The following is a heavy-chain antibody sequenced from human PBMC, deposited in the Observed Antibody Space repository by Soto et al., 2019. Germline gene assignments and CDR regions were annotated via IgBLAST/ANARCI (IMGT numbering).Heavy chain of an antibody. CDR1: GGTFNTFA. J-gene: IGHJ4*02. CDR3: ARAAKRYFDY. V-gene: IGHV1-69*06. CDR2: IIPIFGPA. Sequence: SVKVSCKASGGTFNTFAISWVRQAPGQGLEWIGGIIPIFGPANYAQKFQGRVTITADKSTNTAYLEVNSLTSEDTAVYYCARAAKRYFDYWGQGTLVTVSS.